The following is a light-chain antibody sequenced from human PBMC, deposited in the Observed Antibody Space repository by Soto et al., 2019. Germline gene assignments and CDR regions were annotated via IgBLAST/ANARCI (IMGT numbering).Light chain of an antibody. CDR3: QQYDSSSPM. J-gene: IGKJ1*01. V-gene: IGKV1-5*03. CDR2: KAS. Sequence: DIQMTQSPSTLSASVGDRVTITCRASQSISSWLAWYQQKPGKAPNLLIYKASTLKSGVPSRFSGSGSGTEFTLTISSLQPDDFASYYCQQYDSSSPMFGQGTKVEIK. CDR1: QSISSW.